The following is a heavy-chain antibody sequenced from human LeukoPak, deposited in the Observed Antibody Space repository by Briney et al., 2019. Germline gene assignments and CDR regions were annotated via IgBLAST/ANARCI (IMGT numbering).Heavy chain of an antibody. CDR1: GGSISSGDYY. J-gene: IGHJ1*01. V-gene: IGHV4-30-4*01. CDR3: ARFAVAGEYFQH. Sequence: SQTLSLTCTVSGGSISSGDYYWSWIRQPPGKGLEWIGYIYYSGSTYYNPSLKSRVTISVDTSKNQFSLKLSSVTAADTAVYYCARFAVAGEYFQHWGQGTLVTVPS. CDR2: IYYSGST. D-gene: IGHD6-19*01.